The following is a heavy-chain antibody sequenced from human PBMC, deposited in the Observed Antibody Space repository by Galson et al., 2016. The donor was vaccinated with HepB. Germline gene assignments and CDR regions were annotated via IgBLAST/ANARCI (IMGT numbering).Heavy chain of an antibody. Sequence: SLRLSCAASGFIFSSYSMNWVRQAPGKGLEWVSYISGSSHSIYYADSVKGRFTISRDNAKNSLYLQMNSLRDEDTAVYYCARDWTAAVVRYSFDIWGQGTTVTVSS. CDR3: ARDWTAAVVRYSFDI. J-gene: IGHJ3*02. CDR1: GFIFSSYS. D-gene: IGHD6-13*01. V-gene: IGHV3-48*02. CDR2: ISGSSHSI.